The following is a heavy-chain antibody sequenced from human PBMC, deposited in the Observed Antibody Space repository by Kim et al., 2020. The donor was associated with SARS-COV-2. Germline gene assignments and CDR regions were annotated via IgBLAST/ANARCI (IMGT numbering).Heavy chain of an antibody. CDR2: ISSSSSYI. J-gene: IGHJ5*02. CDR3: ARDRNTAMVSP. V-gene: IGHV3-21*01. Sequence: GGSLRLSCAASGFTFSSYSMNWVRQAPGKGLEWVSSISSSSSYIYYADSVKGRFTISRDNAKNSLYLQMNSLRAEDTAVYYCARDRNTAMVSPWGQGTLVTVSS. D-gene: IGHD5-18*01. CDR1: GFTFSSYS.